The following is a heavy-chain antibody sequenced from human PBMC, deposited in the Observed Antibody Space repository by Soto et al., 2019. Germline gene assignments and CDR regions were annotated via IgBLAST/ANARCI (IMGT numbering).Heavy chain of an antibody. Sequence: QVQLQESGPGLVKPSQTLPLRCTVSGGSISSGSYYWSWIRQLPGKGLEWIGYIYYSGSTYYNPSLKSRVTISVDTSKNQFSLKLNSVTAADTAVYNCATRTDYYYGSGSLGGMDVWGQGTTVTVSS. CDR2: IYYSGST. CDR3: ATRTDYYYGSGSLGGMDV. D-gene: IGHD3-10*01. J-gene: IGHJ6*02. CDR1: GGSISSGSYY. V-gene: IGHV4-31*03.